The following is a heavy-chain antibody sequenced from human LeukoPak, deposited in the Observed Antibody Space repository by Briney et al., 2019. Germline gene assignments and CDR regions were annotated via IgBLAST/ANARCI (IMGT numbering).Heavy chain of an antibody. Sequence: PGGSLRLSCAASGFTFSSCGMHWVRQAPGKGLEWVTFISYDRSNKYYADSVKGRFTISRDNSKKTLYLQMNSLRAEDTAVYYCAKDQAQWLGGSSYYYYMDVWGKGTTVTVSS. D-gene: IGHD6-19*01. CDR3: AKDQAQWLGGSSYYYYMDV. CDR2: ISYDRSNK. CDR1: GFTFSSCG. V-gene: IGHV3-30*18. J-gene: IGHJ6*03.